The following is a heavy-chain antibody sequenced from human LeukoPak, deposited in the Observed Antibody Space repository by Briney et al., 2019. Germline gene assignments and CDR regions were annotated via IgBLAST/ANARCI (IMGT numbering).Heavy chain of an antibody. Sequence: SETLSLTCTGSGYSITSGYYWGWIRQPPGGGLEWIGGIYNGGSIYYDPSLKRRVTISVATSKNEVSLKLSSVTAADTAVYYCARFTVDGSGYPYYMDVWGKGTTVTVSS. V-gene: IGHV4-38-2*02. CDR2: IYNGGSI. J-gene: IGHJ6*03. CDR1: GYSITSGYY. D-gene: IGHD3-22*01. CDR3: ARFTVDGSGYPYYMDV.